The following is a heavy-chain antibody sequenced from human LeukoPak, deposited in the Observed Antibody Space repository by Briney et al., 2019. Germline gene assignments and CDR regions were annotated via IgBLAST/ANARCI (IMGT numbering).Heavy chain of an antibody. CDR1: GFTFSSYG. Sequence: GGSLRLSCAASGFTFSSYGMHWVRQAPGKGLEWVAFIRYDGSNKYYADSVKGRFTISRDNSKNTLYLQMNSLRAEDTAVYYCAKDDADYYDSSGPDWGQAPWSPSPQ. D-gene: IGHD3-22*01. J-gene: IGHJ1*01. CDR3: AKDDADYYDSSGPD. CDR2: IRYDGSNK. V-gene: IGHV3-30*02.